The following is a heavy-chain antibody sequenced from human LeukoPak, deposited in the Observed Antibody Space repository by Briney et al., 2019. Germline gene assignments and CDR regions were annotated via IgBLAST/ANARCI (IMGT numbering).Heavy chain of an antibody. CDR3: AREFVSSVVAAAPFDY. V-gene: IGHV3-30*03. CDR1: GFTFSNNY. CDR2: ISYDGSNK. D-gene: IGHD2-2*01. J-gene: IGHJ4*02. Sequence: PGGSLRLSCAASGFTFSNNYMSWVRQAPGKGLEWVSFISYDGSNKYYADSVKGRFTISRDKSKNTLYLQINRLRGEDTAVYYCAREFVSSVVAAAPFDYWGQGTLVTVSS.